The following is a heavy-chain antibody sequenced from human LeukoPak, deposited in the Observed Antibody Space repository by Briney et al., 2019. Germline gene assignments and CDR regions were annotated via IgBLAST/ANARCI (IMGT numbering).Heavy chain of an antibody. D-gene: IGHD3-9*01. CDR1: GYTLTELS. J-gene: IGHJ4*02. CDR2: FDPEDGET. V-gene: IGHV1-24*01. Sequence: GASVKVSCKVSGYTLTELSIHWVRQAPGKGLEWMGGFDPEDGETIYAQKFQGRVTMTEDTSTDTAYMELSSLRSEDTAVYYCATSLGLRYFDWLSGGFDYWGQGTLVTVSS. CDR3: ATSLGLRYFDWLSGGFDY.